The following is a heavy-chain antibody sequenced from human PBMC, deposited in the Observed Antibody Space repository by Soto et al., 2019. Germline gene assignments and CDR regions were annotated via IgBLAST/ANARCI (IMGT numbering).Heavy chain of an antibody. D-gene: IGHD3-16*01. CDR2: IYWDDDK. J-gene: IGHJ5*02. CDR3: AHMCLLGNYFDP. CDR1: GFSLTTSGVA. V-gene: IGHV2-5*02. Sequence: QITLRESGPTLVKPTQTLTLTCTFSGFSLTTSGVAVGWIRQPPGKALEWLALIYWDDDKRYSPSLKSRLSITHHTSKKQVVLTITNMHPIDTATYYCAHMCLLGNYFDPWGQGTLVTVSS.